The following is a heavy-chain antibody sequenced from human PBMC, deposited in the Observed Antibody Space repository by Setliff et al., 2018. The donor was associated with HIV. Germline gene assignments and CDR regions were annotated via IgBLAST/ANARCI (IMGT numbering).Heavy chain of an antibody. Sequence: ASVKVSCKASGYTFTGYYMHWVRQAPGQGLEWMGWINPNSGGTNYAQKFQGWVTMTRDTSISAAYMELSRLRSDDTAVYYCARTDYGGNSGGNYFDYWGQGSLVTVSS. CDR2: INPNSGGT. V-gene: IGHV1-2*04. D-gene: IGHD4-17*01. CDR3: ARTDYGGNSGGNYFDY. J-gene: IGHJ4*02. CDR1: GYTFTGYY.